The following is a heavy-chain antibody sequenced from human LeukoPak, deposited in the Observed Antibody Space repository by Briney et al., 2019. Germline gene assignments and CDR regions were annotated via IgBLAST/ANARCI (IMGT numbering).Heavy chain of an antibody. D-gene: IGHD6-19*01. CDR3: ARVKGLAVAGRFYYGMDV. V-gene: IGHV1-18*01. Sequence: GASVKVSRKVSGYTFTSYGISWVRQAPGQGLEWMGWISAYNGNTNYAQKLQGRVTMTTDTSTSTAYMELRSLRSDDTAVYYCARVKGLAVAGRFYYGMDVWGQGTTVTVSS. J-gene: IGHJ6*02. CDR1: GYTFTSYG. CDR2: ISAYNGNT.